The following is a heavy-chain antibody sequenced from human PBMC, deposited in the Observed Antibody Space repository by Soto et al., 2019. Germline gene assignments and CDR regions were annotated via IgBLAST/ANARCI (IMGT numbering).Heavy chain of an antibody. J-gene: IGHJ4*02. Sequence: EVQLLESGGGLVQPGGSLRLSCAASGFTFSSYAMSWVRRAPGKGLEWVSVISGSGGSTYYADSVKGRFTISRDNSKITLYLQMTSLRAEDTAVYSCARRTSGWYLDYWGQGTLVTVSS. CDR2: ISGSGGST. CDR3: ARRTSGWYLDY. D-gene: IGHD6-19*01. V-gene: IGHV3-23*01. CDR1: GFTFSSYA.